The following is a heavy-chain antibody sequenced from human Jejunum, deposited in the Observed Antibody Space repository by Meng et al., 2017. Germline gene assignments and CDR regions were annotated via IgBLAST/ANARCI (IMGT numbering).Heavy chain of an antibody. V-gene: IGHV7-4-1*02. CDR1: GYTFTSQA. J-gene: IGHJ4*02. D-gene: IGHD3-3*01. CDR3: ARDLTYGFLE. Sequence: QVPVVQSGSELKKPGASGKVSCKASGYTFTSQAMNWVRQAPGQGLEWMGWINTNTGNPRYAQGFTGRFVFSVDTSVSTAYLQITSLKAEDTAVYFCARDLTYGFLEWGQGTLVTVSS. CDR2: INTNTGNP.